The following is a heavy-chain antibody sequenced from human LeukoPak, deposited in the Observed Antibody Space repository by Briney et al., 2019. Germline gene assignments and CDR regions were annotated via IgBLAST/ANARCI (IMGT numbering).Heavy chain of an antibody. CDR2: INPSGGST. J-gene: IGHJ6*02. Sequence: ASVKVSCKASGYTFTSYYMHWVRQAPGQGLEWMGIINPSGGSTSYAQKFQGRVTMTRDTSTSTVYMELSSLGSEDTAVYYCARGPSYDFWSGYYRSYYYYGMDVWGQGTTVTVSS. CDR3: ARGPSYDFWSGYYRSYYYYGMDV. V-gene: IGHV1-46*01. D-gene: IGHD3-3*01. CDR1: GYTFTSYY.